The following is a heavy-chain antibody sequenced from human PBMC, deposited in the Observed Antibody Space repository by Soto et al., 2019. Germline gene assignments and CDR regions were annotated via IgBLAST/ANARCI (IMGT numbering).Heavy chain of an antibody. J-gene: IGHJ4*02. CDR1: GFTFSSYD. V-gene: IGHV3-13*01. CDR3: VREVIGHCSGNSCELDC. CDR2: IDTAGGT. D-gene: IGHD2-15*01. Sequence: GGSLRLSCAASGFTFSSYDMHWVRQATGKGLEWVSAIDTAGGTYYPGSMKGRFTISRENARNSLYLQMNSLTAGDTAVYYCVREVIGHCSGNSCELDCWGQGTLVTVSS.